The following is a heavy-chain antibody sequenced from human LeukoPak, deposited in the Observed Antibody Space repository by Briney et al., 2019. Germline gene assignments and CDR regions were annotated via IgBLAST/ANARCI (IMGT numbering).Heavy chain of an antibody. CDR2: INFNSGGT. J-gene: IGHJ4*02. Sequence: ASVKVSCMASGYTFTGYYIHWVRQAPGQGLEWMGWINFNSGGTNSAQKFQDRVTMTRDTSINTAYMELSRLRSDDTAIYYCSREDYWGQGTLVTVSS. V-gene: IGHV1-2*02. CDR3: SREDY. CDR1: GYTFTGYY.